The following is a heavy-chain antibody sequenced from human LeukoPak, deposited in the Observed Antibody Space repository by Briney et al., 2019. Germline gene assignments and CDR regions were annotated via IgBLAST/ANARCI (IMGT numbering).Heavy chain of an antibody. CDR2: ISSSSSTI. V-gene: IGHV3-48*01. CDR3: ARGVGYYYDSSGYSEVP. J-gene: IGHJ5*02. CDR1: GFTFNSYS. D-gene: IGHD3-22*01. Sequence: PGGSLRLSCAASGFTFNSYSMNWVRRAPGKGLEWVSYISSSSSTIYYADSVKGRFTISRDNAKNSLYLQMNSLRAEDTAVYYCARGVGYYYDSSGYSEVPWGQGTLVTVSS.